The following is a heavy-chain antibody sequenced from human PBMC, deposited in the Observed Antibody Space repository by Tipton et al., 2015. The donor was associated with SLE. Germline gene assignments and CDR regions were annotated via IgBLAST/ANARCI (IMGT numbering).Heavy chain of an antibody. V-gene: IGHV4-39*07. Sequence: TLSLTCTVSGGSISSSSYYWGWIRQPPGKGLEWIGSIYYSGTTYYNPSLKSRVTISVDTSKNQFSLKLSSVTAADTAVYYCAREGGSSSGIDYWGQGTLVTVSS. CDR3: AREGGSSSGIDY. CDR2: IYYSGTT. D-gene: IGHD6-6*01. CDR1: GGSISSSSYY. J-gene: IGHJ4*02.